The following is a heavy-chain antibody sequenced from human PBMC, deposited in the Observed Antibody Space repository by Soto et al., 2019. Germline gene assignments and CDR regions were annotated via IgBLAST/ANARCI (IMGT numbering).Heavy chain of an antibody. J-gene: IGHJ1*01. CDR2: INHSGST. Sequence: PSETLSLTCAVYGGSFSGYYLSWIRQPPGKGLEWIGEINHSGSTNYNPSLKSRVTISVDTSKNQFSLKLSSVTAADTAVYYCARGRFSIAARSFQHWGQGTLVTVSS. V-gene: IGHV4-34*01. D-gene: IGHD6-6*01. CDR3: ARGRFSIAARSFQH. CDR1: GGSFSGYY.